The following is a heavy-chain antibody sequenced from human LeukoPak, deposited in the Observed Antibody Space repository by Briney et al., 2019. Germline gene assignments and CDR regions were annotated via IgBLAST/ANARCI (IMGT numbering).Heavy chain of an antibody. D-gene: IGHD3-10*02. J-gene: IGHJ4*02. CDR3: AREFYSYSCVD. V-gene: IGHV1-2*05. CDR1: GYTFTGYY. CDR2: INPNSGGT. Sequence: GASVKVSCKASGYTFTGYYMHWVRQAPGQGLEWMGRINPNSGGTNYAQKFQGRVNMPRDTSISTAYMELSRLRSDDTGVDYCAREFYSYSCVDWGQGTLVTVP.